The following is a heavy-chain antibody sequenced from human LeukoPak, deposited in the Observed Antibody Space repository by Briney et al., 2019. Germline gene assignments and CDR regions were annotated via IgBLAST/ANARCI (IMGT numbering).Heavy chain of an antibody. CDR2: IYYSGST. V-gene: IGHV4-31*03. J-gene: IGHJ3*02. Sequence: SETLSLTCTVSGGSISSGGYYWSWIRQHPGKGLEWIGYIYYSGSTYYNPSLKSRVTISVDTSKNQFSLKLSSVTAADTAVYYCARDRIDSSGWSDAFDIWGQGTMVTVSS. CDR3: ARDRIDSSGWSDAFDI. D-gene: IGHD6-19*01. CDR1: GGSISSGGYY.